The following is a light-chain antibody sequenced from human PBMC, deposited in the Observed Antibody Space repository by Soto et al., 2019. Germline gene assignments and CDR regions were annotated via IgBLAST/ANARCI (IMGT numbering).Light chain of an antibody. Sequence: QAVVTQPPSASGTPGQRVTISCSGSPSNIGSNTVNWYQQLPGTAPKLLIYSSNQRPSGVPDRFSGSKSGTSASLAISGLQSEDEADYYCATWDDSLNGYVFGSGTKVTVL. J-gene: IGLJ1*01. CDR1: PSNIGSNT. V-gene: IGLV1-44*01. CDR2: SSN. CDR3: ATWDDSLNGYV.